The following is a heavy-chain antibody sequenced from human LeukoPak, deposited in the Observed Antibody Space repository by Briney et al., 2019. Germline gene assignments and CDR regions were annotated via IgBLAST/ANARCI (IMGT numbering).Heavy chain of an antibody. CDR1: GTSITRTY. D-gene: IGHD5-18*01. Sequence: SETLSLTCTVSGTSITRTYWSWIRQPPGRGLESVGYVYDTGDTNYNPSLKSRVTMSVDTSKNQFSLKLSSVTAADTAVYYCARDPPYTAIADWGQGTLVTVSS. J-gene: IGHJ4*02. CDR2: VYDTGDT. CDR3: ARDPPYTAIAD. V-gene: IGHV4-59*12.